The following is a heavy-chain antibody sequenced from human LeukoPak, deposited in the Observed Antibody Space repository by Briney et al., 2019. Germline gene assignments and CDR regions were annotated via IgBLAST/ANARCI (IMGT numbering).Heavy chain of an antibody. CDR1: GFSFSIYG. Sequence: PGRSLRLSCAASGFSFSIYGMHWVRQAPGKGLEWVAIIWSDGSNENYADSVKGRFTISRDNSNNTLYLQMNSLRAADTATYFCVKDAPLPFDFWGQGALVIVSS. CDR3: VKDAPLPFDF. CDR2: IWSDGSNE. V-gene: IGHV3-33*06. J-gene: IGHJ4*02.